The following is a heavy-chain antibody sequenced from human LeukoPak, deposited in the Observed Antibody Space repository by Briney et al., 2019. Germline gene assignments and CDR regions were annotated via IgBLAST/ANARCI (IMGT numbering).Heavy chain of an antibody. CDR3: ASPTSTGKER. CDR1: GYTFTDFA. Sequence: GASVTVSFTSSGYTFTDFAINWVRQAPGQGLEWMGWINPNSGGTNYAQKFQGRVTMTRDTSISTAYMELSRLRSDDTAVYYCASPTSTGKERWGQGTLVTVSS. J-gene: IGHJ4*02. CDR2: INPNSGGT. V-gene: IGHV1-2*02.